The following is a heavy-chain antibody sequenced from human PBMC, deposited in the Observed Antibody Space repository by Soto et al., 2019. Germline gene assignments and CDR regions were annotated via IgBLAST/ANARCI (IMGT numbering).Heavy chain of an antibody. Sequence: QTGGSLRLSCAASGFTFSSYAMSWVRQAPGKGLEWVSAISGSGGSTYYADPVKGRFTISRDNSKNTLYLQMNSLRAEDTAVYYCAKDGWYLLYYYYGMDVWGQGTTVTVSS. CDR1: GFTFSSYA. CDR3: AKDGWYLLYYYYGMDV. D-gene: IGHD6-19*01. CDR2: ISGSGGST. V-gene: IGHV3-23*01. J-gene: IGHJ6*02.